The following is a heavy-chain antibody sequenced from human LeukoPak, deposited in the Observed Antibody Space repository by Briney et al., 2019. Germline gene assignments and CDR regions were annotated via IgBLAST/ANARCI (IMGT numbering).Heavy chain of an antibody. D-gene: IGHD6-19*01. CDR3: AKDRTQGSGWYLIFDY. Sequence: GGSLRLSCAASGFTFNNYVMRWVRQAPGKGLEWVSSINSGGGTHYADSVKGRFTISRDSSKNTVYLQMSSLRAEDTAVYYCAKDRTQGSGWYLIFDYWSQGTLVTVSS. V-gene: IGHV3-23*01. CDR2: INSGGGT. J-gene: IGHJ4*02. CDR1: GFTFNNYV.